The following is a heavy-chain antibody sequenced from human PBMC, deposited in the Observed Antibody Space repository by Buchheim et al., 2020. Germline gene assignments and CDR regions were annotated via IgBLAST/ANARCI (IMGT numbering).Heavy chain of an antibody. D-gene: IGHD6-19*01. CDR3: ARDFSGWYYFDL. V-gene: IGHV3-48*03. CDR1: AFDFNSYD. Sequence: EAQLVESGGGLVQPGGSLRISCAACAFDFNSYDMNWVRQAPGKGLEWVAFITSGGFTTYYADSLEGRFTISRDNAENSLFLQMNSLRAEDTGVYYCARDFSGWYYFDLWGQGT. J-gene: IGHJ4*02. CDR2: ITSGGFTT.